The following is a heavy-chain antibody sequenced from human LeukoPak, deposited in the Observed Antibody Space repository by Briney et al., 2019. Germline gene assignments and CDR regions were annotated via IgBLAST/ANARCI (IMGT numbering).Heavy chain of an antibody. CDR2: IKNKTDGCTT. V-gene: IGHV3-15*01. Sequence: PGGSLRLSCAASGFTFSNAWMSWVRQAPGKGLEWGGRIKNKTDGCTTDYAATVKGRFTISRDDSKNTLYLQMNSLKTEDTAVYYCTTVYYDFWSGYYYYYYYMDVWGKGTTVTVSS. D-gene: IGHD3-3*01. CDR3: TTVYYDFWSGYYYYYYYMDV. J-gene: IGHJ6*03. CDR1: GFTFSNAW.